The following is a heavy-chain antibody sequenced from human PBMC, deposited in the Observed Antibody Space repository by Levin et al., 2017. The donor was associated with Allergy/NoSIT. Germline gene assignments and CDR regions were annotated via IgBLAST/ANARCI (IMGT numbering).Heavy chain of an antibody. J-gene: IGHJ4*02. Sequence: PGGSLRLSCVASGITFSNAWLSWSRQAPGKGLEWVGRIKSKTDGGTVEYAAPVKGRFTISRDDSKNTLYLQMNSLQTEDTAVYFCTTYSSSGYYFDYWGQGTLVTVSS. CDR2: IKSKTDGGTV. CDR1: GITFSNAW. D-gene: IGHD6-19*01. V-gene: IGHV3-15*01. CDR3: TTYSSSGYYFDY.